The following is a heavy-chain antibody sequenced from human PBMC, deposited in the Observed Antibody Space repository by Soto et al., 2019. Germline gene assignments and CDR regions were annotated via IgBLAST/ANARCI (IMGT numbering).Heavy chain of an antibody. CDR1: GFTFSSCA. D-gene: IGHD6-19*01. J-gene: IGHJ1*01. CDR3: ARDRIAVAGNPEYFQH. V-gene: IGHV3-23*01. CDR2: IIDSGGST. Sequence: GGSLRLSCAASGFTFSSCAMGWVRQAPGKGLEWVSDIIDSGGSTYYADSVKGRFTISRDNSKSTLYLQMNSLRAEDTAVYYCARDRIAVAGNPEYFQHWGQGTLVTVSS.